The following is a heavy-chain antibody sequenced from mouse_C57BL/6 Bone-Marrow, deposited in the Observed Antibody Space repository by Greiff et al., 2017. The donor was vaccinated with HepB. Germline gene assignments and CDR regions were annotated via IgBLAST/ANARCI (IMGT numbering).Heavy chain of an antibody. Sequence: VQLQESGAELVRPGASVKLSCKASGYTFTDYYINWVKQRPGQGLEWIARIYPGSGNTYYNEKFKGKATLTAEKSSSTAYMQLSSLTSEDSAVYFCARCCYWGQGTLVTVSA. CDR1: GYTFTDYY. CDR3: ARCCY. J-gene: IGHJ3*01. V-gene: IGHV1-76*01. CDR2: IYPGSGNT.